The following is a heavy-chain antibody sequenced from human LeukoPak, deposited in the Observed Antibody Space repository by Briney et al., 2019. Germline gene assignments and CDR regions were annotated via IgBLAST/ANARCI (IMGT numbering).Heavy chain of an antibody. Sequence: GRSLRLSCAASGFTFSSYGMHWVRQAPGKGLEWVAVIWHDGSNKYYADSVKGRFTISRDNSKNTLYLQMNSLRAEDTAVYYCARITNYGYDYYYYYGMDVWGQGTTVTVSS. J-gene: IGHJ6*02. CDR1: GFTFSSYG. CDR2: IWHDGSNK. D-gene: IGHD5-18*01. V-gene: IGHV3-33*01. CDR3: ARITNYGYDYYYYYGMDV.